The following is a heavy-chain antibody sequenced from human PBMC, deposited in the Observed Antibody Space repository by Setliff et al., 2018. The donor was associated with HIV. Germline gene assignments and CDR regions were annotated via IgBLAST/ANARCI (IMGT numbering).Heavy chain of an antibody. J-gene: IGHJ1*01. CDR1: GDSISSSSYY. CDR2: IYYSGST. Sequence: NPSETLSLTCTVSGDSISSSSYYWGWIRQPPGKGLEWIGSIYYSGSTYYTPNLKSRVTISLDKSKNQFSLKMSSLTAADTAVYYCARDRGSGWYGYFQHWGQGTLVTVSS. CDR3: ARDRGSGWYGYFQH. V-gene: IGHV4-39*07. D-gene: IGHD6-19*01.